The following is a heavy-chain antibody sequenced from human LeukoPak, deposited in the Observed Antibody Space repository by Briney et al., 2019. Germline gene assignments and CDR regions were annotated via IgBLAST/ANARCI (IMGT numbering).Heavy chain of an antibody. V-gene: IGHV4-59*01. CDR2: IHYSRIT. Sequence: SETLSLTCTVFGGSISSYYWSWIRQPQGKGREWIGYIHYSRITKYNTSLTSRVNISEATSKPQFSLSLSSVTAAETAVYYCARDRWGYGDYSYYYYYGTDVWGQGTTVTVSS. CDR1: GGSISSYY. D-gene: IGHD4-17*01. CDR3: ARDRWGYGDYSYYYYYGTDV. J-gene: IGHJ6*02.